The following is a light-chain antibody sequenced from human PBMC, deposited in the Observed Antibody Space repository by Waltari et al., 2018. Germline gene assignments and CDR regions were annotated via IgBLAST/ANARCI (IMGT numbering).Light chain of an antibody. Sequence: DIQMTQSPSSQSASVGDRVTITCRASQSITTFLNWYQQKPGKAPKLRIYGASRLQSGVPSRFSGSGSGTDFTLTISSLQVEYFATYYCQQSYNSPYTFGQGTNLEIK. J-gene: IGKJ2*01. CDR2: GAS. CDR3: QQSYNSPYT. CDR1: QSITTF. V-gene: IGKV1-39*01.